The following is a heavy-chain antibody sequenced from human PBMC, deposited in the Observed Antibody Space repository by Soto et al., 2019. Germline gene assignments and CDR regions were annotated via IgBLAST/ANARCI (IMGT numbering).Heavy chain of an antibody. CDR2: SDTYNENA. D-gene: IGHD4-17*01. Sequence: ASVKVSCKSSGYTFTDYDITWVRQAPGQGLEWMGWSDTYNENANYAQKFRGRVTMTTDTSTSTAYMELRSLRSDDTAIYYCARLKIHDYGDYVNWFDPGAREPWSPSPQ. J-gene: IGHJ5*02. CDR3: ARLKIHDYGDYVNWFDP. CDR1: GYTFTDYD. V-gene: IGHV1-18*04.